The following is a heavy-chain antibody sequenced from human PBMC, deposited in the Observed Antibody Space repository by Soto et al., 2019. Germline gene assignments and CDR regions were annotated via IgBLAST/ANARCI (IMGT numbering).Heavy chain of an antibody. CDR2: IYYSGST. J-gene: IGHJ5*02. V-gene: IGHV4-39*01. CDR3: ARHATGDWFDP. D-gene: IGHD3-10*01. Sequence: QLQLQESGPGLVKPSETLSLTCTVSGGSISSSSYYWGWIRQPPGKGLEWIGSIYYSGSTYYNPSLKSRVTISVDTSKNQFSLKLSSVTAAETAVYYCARHATGDWFDPWGQGTLVTVSS. CDR1: GGSISSSSYY.